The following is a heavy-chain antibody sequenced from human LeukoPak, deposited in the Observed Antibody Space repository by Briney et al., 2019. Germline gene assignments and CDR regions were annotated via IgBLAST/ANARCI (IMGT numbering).Heavy chain of an antibody. V-gene: IGHV4-61*02. J-gene: IGHJ5*02. D-gene: IGHD3-10*01. CDR2: IYTSGST. Sequence: SETLSLTCTVSGGSISSGSYYWSWIRQPPGKGLEWIGRIYTSGSTNYNPSLKSRVTISVDTSKNQFSLKLSSVTAADTAVYCCARSILLWFGFDPWGQGTLVTVSS. CDR3: ARSILLWFGFDP. CDR1: GGSISSGSYY.